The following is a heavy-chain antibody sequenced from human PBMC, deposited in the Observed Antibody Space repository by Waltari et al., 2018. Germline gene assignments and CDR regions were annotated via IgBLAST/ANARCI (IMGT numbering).Heavy chain of an antibody. J-gene: IGHJ4*02. V-gene: IGHV1-69*01. CDR3: ARSGIAVAGTGPDY. Sequence: QVQLVQSGAEVKKPGSSVTVSCKASGGPFSSYAIRWVRQAPGQGLEWMGGIIPIFGTANYAQKFQGRVTITADESTSTAYMELSSLRSEDTAVYYCARSGIAVAGTGPDYWGQGTLVTVSS. CDR2: IIPIFGTA. CDR1: GGPFSSYA. D-gene: IGHD6-19*01.